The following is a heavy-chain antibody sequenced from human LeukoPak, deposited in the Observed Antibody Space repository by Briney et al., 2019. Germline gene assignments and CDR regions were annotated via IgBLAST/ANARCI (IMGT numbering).Heavy chain of an antibody. D-gene: IGHD3-22*01. V-gene: IGHV3-30*04. Sequence: GGSLRLSCAASGFTFSSYAMHWVRQAPGKGLEWVAVISYDGSNKYYADSVKGRFTISRDNSKNTLYLQMNSLRAEDTAVYYCARWYYYDSSGYYGGYWGQGTLVTVSS. CDR1: GFTFSSYA. J-gene: IGHJ4*02. CDR3: ARWYYYDSSGYYGGY. CDR2: ISYDGSNK.